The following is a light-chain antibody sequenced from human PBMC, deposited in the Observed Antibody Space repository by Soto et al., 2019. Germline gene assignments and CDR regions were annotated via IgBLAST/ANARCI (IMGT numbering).Light chain of an antibody. V-gene: IGKV4-1*01. CDR1: QSVFSSSKNKNM. Sequence: DIVMTQSPDSLSVSLGERATINCKSSQSVFSSSKNKNMLAWYQQKPGQAPKLLVYWVSIRESGVPDRISGSGSGTDFTLTISSLQAEDVAVYYCQQFYDAPWTFGQGTKVEI. J-gene: IGKJ1*01. CDR3: QQFYDAPWT. CDR2: WVS.